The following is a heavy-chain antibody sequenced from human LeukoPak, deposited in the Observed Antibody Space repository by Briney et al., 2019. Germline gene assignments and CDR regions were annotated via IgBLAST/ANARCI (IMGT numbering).Heavy chain of an antibody. CDR2: ISSSSSYI. J-gene: IGHJ4*02. V-gene: IGHV3-21*01. D-gene: IGHD3-10*01. CDR3: ARASGDCFDY. Sequence: GGSLRLSCAASGFTFSSYGMNWVRQAPGKGLEWVSSISSSSSYIYYADSVKGRFTISRDNAKNSLYLQMNSLRAEDTAVYYCARASGDCFDYWGQGTLVTVSS. CDR1: GFTFSSYG.